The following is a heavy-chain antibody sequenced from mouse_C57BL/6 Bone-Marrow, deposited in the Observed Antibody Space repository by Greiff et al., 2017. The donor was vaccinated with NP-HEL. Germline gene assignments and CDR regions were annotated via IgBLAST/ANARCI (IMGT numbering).Heavy chain of an antibody. Sequence: VHLVESGAELARPGASVKLSCKASGYTFTSYGISWVKQRTGQGLEWIGEIYPRSGNTYYNEKFKGKATLTADKSSSTAYMELRSLTSEDSAVYFCARSGISITTVVATHFDYWGQGTTLTVSS. J-gene: IGHJ2*01. CDR1: GYTFTSYG. CDR3: ARSGISITTVVATHFDY. V-gene: IGHV1-81*01. CDR2: IYPRSGNT. D-gene: IGHD1-1*01.